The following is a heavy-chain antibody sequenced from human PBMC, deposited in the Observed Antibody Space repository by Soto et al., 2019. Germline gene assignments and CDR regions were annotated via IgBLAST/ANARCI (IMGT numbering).Heavy chain of an antibody. J-gene: IGHJ4*02. CDR2: IYYSGST. Sequence: QVQLQESGPGLVKPSETLSLTCTVSGGSVSSGSYYWSWIRQPPGKGLEWIGYIYYSGSTNYNPSLTSRVTISVDTSKNQFSLKLSSVTAADTAVYYCARDSRNDGFDYWGQGTLVTVSS. V-gene: IGHV4-61*01. CDR3: ARDSRNDGFDY. D-gene: IGHD1-1*01. CDR1: GGSVSSGSYY.